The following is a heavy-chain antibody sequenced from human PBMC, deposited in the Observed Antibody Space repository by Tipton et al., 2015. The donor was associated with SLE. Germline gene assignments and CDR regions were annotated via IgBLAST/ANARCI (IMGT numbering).Heavy chain of an antibody. CDR2: FYYSGST. V-gene: IGHV4-59*01. CDR1: GGSFSGYY. J-gene: IGHJ3*01. Sequence: TLSLTCAVYGGSFSGYYWSWIRQPPGKGLEWIGYFYYSGSTNYNPSLKSRITISVDTSKNQFSLKLSSVTAADTAVYYCARVLAGAFDFWGQGTMVTVSS. CDR3: ARVLAGAFDF. D-gene: IGHD6-19*01.